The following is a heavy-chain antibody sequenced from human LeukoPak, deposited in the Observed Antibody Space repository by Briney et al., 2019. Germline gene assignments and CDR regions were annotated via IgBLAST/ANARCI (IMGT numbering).Heavy chain of an antibody. J-gene: IGHJ4*02. CDR1: GFTFSNYW. CDR3: ASGWGPMVVSY. Sequence: PGGSLRLSCAASGFTFSNYWMSWVRQAPGKGLEWGAKIKQDESEIYYVDSVKGRFTISRDNAKNSLYLQMNSLRAEDTAVYYCASGWGPMVVSYWGQGTLVTVSS. V-gene: IGHV3-7*01. D-gene: IGHD2-8*02. CDR2: IKQDESEI.